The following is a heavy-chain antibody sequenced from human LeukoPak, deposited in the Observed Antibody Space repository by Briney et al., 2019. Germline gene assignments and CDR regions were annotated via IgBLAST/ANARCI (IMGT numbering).Heavy chain of an antibody. J-gene: IGHJ4*02. CDR1: GFTFSSYA. Sequence: GGSLRLXCAASGFTFSSYAMGWVRQAPGKELESVSAISGSGGSTYYADSVKGRFTISRDSSNNILSLQMNTLRAEDTALYYCAKLGGSYYRLFSFDDWGQGTLVTVSS. V-gene: IGHV3-23*01. D-gene: IGHD1-26*01. CDR3: AKLGGSYYRLFSFDD. CDR2: ISGSGGST.